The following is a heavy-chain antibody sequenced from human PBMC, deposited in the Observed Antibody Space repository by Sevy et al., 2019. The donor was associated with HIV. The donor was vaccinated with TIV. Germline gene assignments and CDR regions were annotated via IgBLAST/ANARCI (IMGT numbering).Heavy chain of an antibody. V-gene: IGHV3-48*02. CDR2: ISSSSSTI. J-gene: IGHJ6*02. CDR3: ARRRDLMVRGVINPLYYYYGMDV. Sequence: GGSLRLSCAASGFTFSSYSMNWVRQAPGKGLEWVSYISSSSSTIYYADSVKGRFTISRDNAKNSLYLQMKSLRDEDTAVYYCARRRDLMVRGVINPLYYYYGMDVWGQGTTVTVSS. D-gene: IGHD3-10*01. CDR1: GFTFSSYS.